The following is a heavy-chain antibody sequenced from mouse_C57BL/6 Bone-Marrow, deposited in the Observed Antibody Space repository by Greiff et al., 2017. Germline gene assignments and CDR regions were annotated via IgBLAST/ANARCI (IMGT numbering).Heavy chain of an antibody. CDR1: GYAFSSYW. J-gene: IGHJ4*01. CDR3: FAYRGIWY. D-gene: IGHD1-1*02. CDR2: IYPGDGDT. Sequence: VQLQESGAELVKPGASVKISCKASGYAFSSYWMNWVEQRPGKGLEWIGQIYPGDGDTNYNGKFKGKATLTADKSSSTAYMQLSSLTSEDSAVYFCFAYRGIWYWGQGTSVTVSS. V-gene: IGHV1-80*01.